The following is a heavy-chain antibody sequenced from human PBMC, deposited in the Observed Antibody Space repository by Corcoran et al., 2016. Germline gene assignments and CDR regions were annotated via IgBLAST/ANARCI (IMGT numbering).Heavy chain of an antibody. V-gene: IGHV1-69*01. Sequence: VQLVQSGAEVKKPGSSVKVSCKASGGTFSSYAISWVRQAPGQGLEWMGGIIPIFGTANYARKFQGRVTITADESTSTAYMELSSLRSEDTAVYYGARDRGGGGGNYYFDYWGQGTLVTVSS. CDR1: GGTFSSYA. CDR3: ARDRGGGGGNYYFDY. J-gene: IGHJ4*02. CDR2: IIPIFGTA. D-gene: IGHD2-21*01.